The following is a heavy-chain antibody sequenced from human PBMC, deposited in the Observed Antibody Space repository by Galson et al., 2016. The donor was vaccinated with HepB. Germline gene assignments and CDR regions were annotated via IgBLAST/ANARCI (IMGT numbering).Heavy chain of an antibody. CDR2: IYYSGNT. CDR3: AMERTFISP. Sequence: SETLFLTCTVSGGSVRSATYYWSWIRQPPGKGLEWIGYIYYSGNTNYNPSLKSRVTISLDTSKKQFSLKLSSVTAADTALYFCAMERTFISPWGQGTLVTVSS. CDR1: GGSVRSATYY. V-gene: IGHV4-61*01. J-gene: IGHJ5*02. D-gene: IGHD1-1*01.